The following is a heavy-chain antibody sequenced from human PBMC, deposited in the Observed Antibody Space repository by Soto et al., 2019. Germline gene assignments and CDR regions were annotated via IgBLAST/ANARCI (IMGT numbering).Heavy chain of an antibody. J-gene: IGHJ6*02. V-gene: IGHV1-69*13. CDR2: IIPIFGTV. Sequence: ASVKVSCKASGGTFSSYAISWVRQAPGQGLEWMGGIIPIFGTVNYAQKFQGRVTITADESTSTAYMELSSLRSEDTAVYYCARDIVLVPAADYYYYGMDFWGQGTTVTVSS. CDR1: GGTFSSYA. CDR3: ARDIVLVPAADYYYYGMDF. D-gene: IGHD2-2*01.